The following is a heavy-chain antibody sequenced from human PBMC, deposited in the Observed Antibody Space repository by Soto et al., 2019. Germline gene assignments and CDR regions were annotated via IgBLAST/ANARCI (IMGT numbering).Heavy chain of an antibody. CDR2: IIPIFGTA. J-gene: IGHJ6*02. CDR1: GGTFSSYA. CDR3: ARARGTYYDFWSGYLSGMDV. V-gene: IGHV1-69*13. D-gene: IGHD3-3*01. Sequence: ASVKVSCKASGGTFSSYAISWVRQAPGQGLEWMGGIIPIFGTANYAQKFQGRVTITADESTSTAYMELSSLRSEDTAVYYCARARGTYYDFWSGYLSGMDVWGQGTTVTVSS.